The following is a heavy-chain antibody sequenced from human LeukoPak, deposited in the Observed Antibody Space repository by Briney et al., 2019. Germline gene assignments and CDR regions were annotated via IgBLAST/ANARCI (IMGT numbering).Heavy chain of an antibody. V-gene: IGHV3-30*02. J-gene: IGHJ5*02. CDR2: IRYDGRNQ. CDR1: GFIFSHYG. CDR3: AKGGITSWNYMS. D-gene: IGHD2-2*01. Sequence: QPGGSLRLSCAASGFIFSHYGMHWVRQAPGKGLEWVAFIRYDGRNQYYAESVKGRFTISRDISKNTLFLQLNSLRAEDTAIYYCAKGGITSWNYMSWGQGTLDTVYS.